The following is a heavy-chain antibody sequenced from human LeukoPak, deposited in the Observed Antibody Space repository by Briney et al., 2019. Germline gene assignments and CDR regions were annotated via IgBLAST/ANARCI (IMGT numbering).Heavy chain of an antibody. CDR3: ARDHYDNSGYYLLDY. CDR1: GGSISSGTYY. Sequence: PSQTLSLTCTVSGGSISSGTYYWSWIRQPAGKGLEWIGHIYTSGSTNYNPPLKSRVTISVDTSKNQFSLKLNSVTAADTAVYYCARDHYDNSGYYLLDYWGQGTLVTVSS. J-gene: IGHJ4*02. CDR2: IYTSGST. D-gene: IGHD3-22*01. V-gene: IGHV4-61*09.